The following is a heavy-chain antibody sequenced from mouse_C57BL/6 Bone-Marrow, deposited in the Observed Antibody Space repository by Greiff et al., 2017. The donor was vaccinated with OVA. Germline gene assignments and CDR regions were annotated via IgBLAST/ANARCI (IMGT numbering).Heavy chain of an antibody. CDR1: GYTFTSYW. Sequence: QVQLQQPGAELVKPGASVKVSCKASGYTFTSYWMHWVKQRPGQGLEWIGRIHPSDSDTNYNQKFKGKATLTVDKSSSTAYMQLSSLTSKDSAVYYCAIGGYSNCGFAYWGQGTLVTVSA. CDR3: AIGGYSNCGFAY. D-gene: IGHD2-5*01. J-gene: IGHJ3*01. V-gene: IGHV1-74*01. CDR2: IHPSDSDT.